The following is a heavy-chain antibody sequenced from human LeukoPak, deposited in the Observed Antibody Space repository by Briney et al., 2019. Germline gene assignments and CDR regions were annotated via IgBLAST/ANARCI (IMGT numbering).Heavy chain of an antibody. Sequence: SETLSLTCAVSGASVSSNNWWSWVRQPPGKGLEWIGEIYHSGLTNYSPSLKSRVTMSVDKSKNQFSLKLTSVTAADTAVYYCARDDSGSYHQLGVWGQGTTVTVSS. CDR3: ARDDSGSYHQLGV. D-gene: IGHD1-26*01. V-gene: IGHV4-4*02. CDR2: IYHSGLT. J-gene: IGHJ6*02. CDR1: GASVSSNNW.